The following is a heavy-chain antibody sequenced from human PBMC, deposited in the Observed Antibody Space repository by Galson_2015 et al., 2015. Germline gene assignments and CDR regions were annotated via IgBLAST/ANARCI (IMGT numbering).Heavy chain of an antibody. Sequence: ETLSLTCTVSGGSISSYYWSWIRQPPGKGLEWIGYIYYSGSTNYNPSLKSRVTISVDTSKNQFSLKLSSVTAADTAVYYCARGSGSEQWLVTFGYYYYGMDVWGQGTTVTVSS. CDR2: IYYSGST. D-gene: IGHD6-19*01. J-gene: IGHJ6*02. V-gene: IGHV4-59*01. CDR1: GGSISSYY. CDR3: ARGSGSEQWLVTFGYYYYGMDV.